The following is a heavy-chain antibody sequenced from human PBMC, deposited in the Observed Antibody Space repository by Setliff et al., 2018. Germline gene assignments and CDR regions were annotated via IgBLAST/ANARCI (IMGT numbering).Heavy chain of an antibody. V-gene: IGHV1-69*06. CDR3: ARREMATIVDYYYYGMDV. CDR2: IIPIFGTA. D-gene: IGHD5-12*01. CDR1: GGTFSSYA. J-gene: IGHJ6*02. Sequence: AASVKVSCKASGGTFSSYAISWVRQAPGQGLEWMGGIIPIFGTANYAHKFQGRVTMTSDKSTSTAYMELSSLRSEDTAVYYCARREMATIVDYYYYGMDVWGQGTTVTVSS.